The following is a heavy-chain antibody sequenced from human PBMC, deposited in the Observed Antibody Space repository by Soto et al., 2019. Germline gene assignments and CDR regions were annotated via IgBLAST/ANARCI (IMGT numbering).Heavy chain of an antibody. V-gene: IGHV1-69*01. Sequence: QAQLGQSGAEVKKPGSSLKVSCKASGDTFSSYAISWVRQTPGQGLEWMGGIIPIFGTANYAQKFQGRVTITADASTSTAYMELSSLRSEDTAVYYCARDGSGYRSSASPMDVWGQGTTVTVSS. CDR1: GDTFSSYA. CDR3: ARDGSGYRSSASPMDV. D-gene: IGHD3-22*01. J-gene: IGHJ6*02. CDR2: IIPIFGTA.